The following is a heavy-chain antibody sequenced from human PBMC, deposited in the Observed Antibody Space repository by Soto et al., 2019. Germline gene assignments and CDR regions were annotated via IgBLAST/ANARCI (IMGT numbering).Heavy chain of an antibody. V-gene: IGHV3-30-3*01. Sequence: QVQLVESGGGVVQPGRSLRLSCAASGFTFSSYAMHWVRQAPGKGLEWVAVISYDGSNKYYADSVKGRFTISRYNSKITLYLQMNSLRAEETAVYYCASGRGRYYYVWYFDLWGRGTLVTVS. CDR2: ISYDGSNK. CDR1: GFTFSSYA. CDR3: ASGRGRYYYVWYFDL. D-gene: IGHD3-22*01. J-gene: IGHJ2*01.